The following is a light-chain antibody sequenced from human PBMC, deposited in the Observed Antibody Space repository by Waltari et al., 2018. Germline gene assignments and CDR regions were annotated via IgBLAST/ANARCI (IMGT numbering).Light chain of an antibody. J-gene: IGLJ2*01. CDR1: SSDVGGYNY. CDR2: EVS. Sequence: QSALTQPASVSGSPGQSITISCSGTSSDVGGYNYVSWYQQHPGKAPKLMIYEVSKRPSGVSTRFSGSKSGNTASLTISGLQAEDEADYYCTSYTSPSTLVFGGVTKVTVL. CDR3: TSYTSPSTLV. V-gene: IGLV2-14*01.